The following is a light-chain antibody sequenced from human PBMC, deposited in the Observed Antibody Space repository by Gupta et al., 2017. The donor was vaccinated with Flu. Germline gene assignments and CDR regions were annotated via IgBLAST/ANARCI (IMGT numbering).Light chain of an antibody. CDR2: AAS. Sequence: QLTQAPSFLSASVGDRVTITCRASQDINTYLAWYQQKPGKAPKLLIYAASTLQRGVPSRFSGSGSGTEFTLTISSLQPEDFATYHCQELSTFPFGGGTKVEIK. J-gene: IGKJ4*01. CDR1: QDINTY. V-gene: IGKV1-9*01. CDR3: QELSTFP.